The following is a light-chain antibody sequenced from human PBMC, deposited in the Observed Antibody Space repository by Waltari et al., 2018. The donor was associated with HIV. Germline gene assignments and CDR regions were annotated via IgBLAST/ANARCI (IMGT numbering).Light chain of an antibody. CDR2: GVN. J-gene: IGLJ3*02. V-gene: IGLV2-14*01. Sequence: QSALTQPASMSGSPGQSITISCTGSSLDIGLSVFVSWYQHLPNTAPQLIIYGVNRRPLGITSRFSASKSGDVASLTISGLQAEDEADYYCTSHTLTRILLFGGGTRLTVL. CDR3: TSHTLTRILL. CDR1: SLDIGLSVF.